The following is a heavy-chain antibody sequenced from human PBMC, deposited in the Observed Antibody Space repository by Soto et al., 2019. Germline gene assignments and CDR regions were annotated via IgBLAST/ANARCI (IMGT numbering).Heavy chain of an antibody. CDR2: IIPTFGTA. Sequence: ASVKVSCKASGGTFSSYAISWVRQAPGQGLEWMGGIIPTFGTANYAQKFQGRVTITADESTSTAYMELSSLRSEDMAVYYCATVTSPYYYSGMDVWGQGTTVTVSS. CDR3: ATVTSPYYYSGMDV. D-gene: IGHD1-20*01. J-gene: IGHJ6*02. V-gene: IGHV1-69*13. CDR1: GGTFSSYA.